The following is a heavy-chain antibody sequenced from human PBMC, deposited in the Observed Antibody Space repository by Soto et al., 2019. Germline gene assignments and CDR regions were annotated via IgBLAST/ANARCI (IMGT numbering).Heavy chain of an antibody. CDR3: ARDGYYDFWSGYSSRGAFDI. CDR1: GFTFSSYW. V-gene: IGHV3-74*01. D-gene: IGHD3-3*01. CDR2: INSDGSST. J-gene: IGHJ3*02. Sequence: GGSLRLSCAASGFTFSSYWMHWFRQAPGKGLVWVSRINSDGSSTSYADSVKGRFTISRDNAKNTLYLQMNSLRAEDTAVYYCARDGYYDFWSGYSSRGAFDIWGQGTMVTVSS.